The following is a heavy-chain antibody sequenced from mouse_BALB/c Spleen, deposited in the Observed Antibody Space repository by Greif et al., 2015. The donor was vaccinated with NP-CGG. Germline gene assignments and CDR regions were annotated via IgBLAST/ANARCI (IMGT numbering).Heavy chain of an antibody. CDR2: IWRGGST. CDR1: GFSLTSYG. J-gene: IGHJ4*01. V-gene: IGHV2-5*01. CDR3: AVNWDYAMDY. Sequence: VQVVESGPGLVQPSQSLSITCTVSGFSLTSYGVHWVRQSPGKGLEWLGVIWRGGSTDYNAAFMSRLSITKDNSESQVFFKMNSLQADDTAIYYCAVNWDYAMDYWGQGTSVTVSS. D-gene: IGHD4-1*02.